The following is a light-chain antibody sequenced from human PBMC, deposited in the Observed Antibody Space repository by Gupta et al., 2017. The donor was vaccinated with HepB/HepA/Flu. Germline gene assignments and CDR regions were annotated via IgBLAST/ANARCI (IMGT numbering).Light chain of an antibody. CDR1: QNISYY. Sequence: IVLTQSPATLSLSPGARATLSCGASQNISYYLAWYQQRPGQAPRLLISDASKRVSGIPARFSGSGSGTDFTLTISSREPEDFAVYYCQQRYNWPPITFGGGTKVE. CDR3: QQRYNWPPIT. J-gene: IGKJ4*01. CDR2: DAS. V-gene: IGKV3-11*01.